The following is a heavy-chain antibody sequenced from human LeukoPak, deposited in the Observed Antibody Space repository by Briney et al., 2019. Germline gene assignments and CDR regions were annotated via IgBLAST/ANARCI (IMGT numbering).Heavy chain of an antibody. D-gene: IGHD4-11*01. Sequence: ASVKVSCKAPGGSFRRSAISWVRQTPGQGLEWMGGIIPMFGTPNYAQKFRGRVSMTTEESTSTAYMELSSLTSEDTAVYYCTKTSQSPVTPGAFDIWGQGTMVTVSS. CDR1: GGSFRRSA. CDR2: IIPMFGTP. CDR3: TKTSQSPVTPGAFDI. V-gene: IGHV1-69*05. J-gene: IGHJ3*02.